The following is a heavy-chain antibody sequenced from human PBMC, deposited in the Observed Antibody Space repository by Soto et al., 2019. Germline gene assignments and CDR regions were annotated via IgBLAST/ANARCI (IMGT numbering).Heavy chain of an antibody. CDR2: INHSGST. D-gene: IGHD6-13*01. Sequence: PSETLSLTCAVYGGSFSGYYWSWIRQPPGKGLEWIGEINHSGSTNYNPSLKSRVTISVDTSKNQFSLKLSSVTAADTAVYYCARGVGIAAAPQPINYYYYMDVWGKGTAVTVS. CDR3: ARGVGIAAAPQPINYYYYMDV. CDR1: GGSFSGYY. J-gene: IGHJ6*03. V-gene: IGHV4-34*01.